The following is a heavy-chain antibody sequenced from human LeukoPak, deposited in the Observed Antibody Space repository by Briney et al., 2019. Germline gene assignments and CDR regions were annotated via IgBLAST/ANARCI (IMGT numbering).Heavy chain of an antibody. V-gene: IGHV3-9*01. CDR2: ISWNSDHI. D-gene: IGHD1-1*01. Sequence: GGSLRLSCAASGFSLAGYAMHWVRHVPGKGLEWVSGISWNSDHIGYADSVKGRFTISRDNSKNTLYLQMNSLRAEDTAVYYCTKERERYKGKPHHAFDIWGQETIVTVYS. CDR1: GFSLAGYA. CDR3: TKERERYKGKPHHAFDI. J-gene: IGHJ3*02.